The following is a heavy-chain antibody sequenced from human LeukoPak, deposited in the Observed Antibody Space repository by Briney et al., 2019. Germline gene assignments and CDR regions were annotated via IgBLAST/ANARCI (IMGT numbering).Heavy chain of an antibody. J-gene: IGHJ4*02. CDR1: GGTFSSYA. V-gene: IGHV1-69*01. Sequence: ASVKVSCKGSGGTFSSYAISWVRQAPGQGLEWMGGIIPIFGTANYAQKFQGRVTITADESTSTAYMELSSLRSEDTAVYYCARDPQPGIAAAGNFDYWGQGTLVTVSS. D-gene: IGHD6-13*01. CDR2: IIPIFGTA. CDR3: ARDPQPGIAAAGNFDY.